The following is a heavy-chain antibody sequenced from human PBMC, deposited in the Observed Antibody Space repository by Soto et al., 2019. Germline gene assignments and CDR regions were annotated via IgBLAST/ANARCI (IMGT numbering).Heavy chain of an antibody. D-gene: IGHD3-10*01. CDR1: GGSISSGGYY. J-gene: IGHJ6*02. CDR2: IYYSGST. CDR3: ARGGTMVRGVTSMDV. Sequence: ASETLSLTCTVSGGSISSGGYYWSWIRQHPGKGLEWIGYIYYSGSTYYNPSLKSRVTISVDTSKNQFSLKLSSVTAADTAVYYCARGGTMVRGVTSMDVWGQGTTVTVSS. V-gene: IGHV4-31*03.